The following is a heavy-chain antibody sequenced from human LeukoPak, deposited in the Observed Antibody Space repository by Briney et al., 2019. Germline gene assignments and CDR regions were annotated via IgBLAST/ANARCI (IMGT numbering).Heavy chain of an antibody. D-gene: IGHD1-26*01. CDR2: IYYSGST. CDR1: GGSISSYY. Sequence: SETLSLTCTVSGGSISSYYWSWIRQPPGKGLEWIGYIYYSGSTIYNPSLKSRVTISVDTSKNQFSLKLSSVTAADTAMYYCARSLVGGSGTYDYWGQGALVTVSS. CDR3: ARSLVGGSGTYDY. V-gene: IGHV4-59*01. J-gene: IGHJ4*02.